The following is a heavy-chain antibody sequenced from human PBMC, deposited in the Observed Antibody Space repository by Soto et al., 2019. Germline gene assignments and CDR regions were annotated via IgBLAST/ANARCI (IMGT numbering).Heavy chain of an antibody. CDR1: GGSFSGYY. J-gene: IGHJ4*02. D-gene: IGHD2-2*01. V-gene: IGHV4-34*01. CDR2: INHSGST. CDR3: AREYCSSTSCYVFDY. Sequence: QVQLQQWGAGLLKPSETLSLTFAVYGGSFSGYYWSWILQPPGKGLEWIGEINHSGSTNYNPSLKSRGTISVDTSKNQFSLKLSSVTAADTAVYYCAREYCSSTSCYVFDYWGQGTLVTVSS.